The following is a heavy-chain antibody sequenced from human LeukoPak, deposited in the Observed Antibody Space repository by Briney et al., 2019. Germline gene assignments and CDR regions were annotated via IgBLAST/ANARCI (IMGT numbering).Heavy chain of an antibody. CDR1: GFTFNTYS. J-gene: IGHJ4*02. CDR3: ARDPNRSGSYPRD. Sequence: GGSLRLSCAASGFTFNTYSMNWVRQGPGKGLEWVSSISTSSSYIYYADSVKGRFTISRDNSKNTLYLQMNSLRAEDTAVYYCARDPNRSGSYPRDWGQGTLVTVSS. D-gene: IGHD1-26*01. V-gene: IGHV3-21*01. CDR2: ISTSSSYI.